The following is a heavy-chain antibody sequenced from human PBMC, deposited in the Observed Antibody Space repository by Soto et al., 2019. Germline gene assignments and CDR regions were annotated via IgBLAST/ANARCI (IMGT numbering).Heavy chain of an antibody. V-gene: IGHV3-74*01. CDR1: GFTFSSYW. J-gene: IGHJ4*02. CDR3: AKPPNYYDSSGYYDY. Sequence: GRSLRLSCAASGFTFSSYWMHWVRQAPGKGLVWVSRINSDGSSTSYADSVKGRFTISRDNAKNTLYLQMNSLRAEDTAVYYCAKPPNYYDSSGYYDYWGEGTLVTVSS. CDR2: INSDGSST. D-gene: IGHD3-22*01.